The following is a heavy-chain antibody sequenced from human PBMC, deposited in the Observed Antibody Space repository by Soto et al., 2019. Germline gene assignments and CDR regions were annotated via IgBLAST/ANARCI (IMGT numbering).Heavy chain of an antibody. CDR3: ARTQKLLVPAAFDY. Sequence: GASVKVSCKASGGTFSSYAISWVRQAPGQGLEWMGGIIPIFGTANYAQKFQGRVTITADESTSTAYMELSSLRSEDTAVYYCARTQKLLVPAAFDYWGQGTLVTVSS. J-gene: IGHJ4*02. CDR1: GGTFSSYA. CDR2: IIPIFGTA. D-gene: IGHD2-2*01. V-gene: IGHV1-69*13.